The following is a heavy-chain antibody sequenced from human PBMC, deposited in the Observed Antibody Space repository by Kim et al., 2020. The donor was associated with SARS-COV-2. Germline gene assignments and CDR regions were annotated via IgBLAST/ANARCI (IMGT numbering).Heavy chain of an antibody. V-gene: IGHV2-5*01. J-gene: IGHJ6*02. Sequence: YTPSLKSRLTITKDTCKNPVVLTMTNMDPVDTATYYCAHSPLGYYYGMDVWGQGTTVTVSS. D-gene: IGHD3-16*02. CDR3: AHSPLGYYYGMDV.